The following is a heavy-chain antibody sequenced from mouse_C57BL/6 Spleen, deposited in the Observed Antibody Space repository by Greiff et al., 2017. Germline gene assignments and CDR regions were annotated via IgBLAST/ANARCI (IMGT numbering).Heavy chain of an antibody. CDR1: GYTFTDYE. CDR3: TTLLYYAMDY. D-gene: IGHD2-10*01. J-gene: IGHJ4*01. V-gene: IGHV1-15*01. Sequence: VQLQESGAELVRPGASVTLSCKASGYTFTDYEMHWVKQTPVHGLEWIGAIDPETGGTAYNQKFKGKAILTADKSSSTAYMELRSLTSEDSAVYYCTTLLYYAMDYWGQGTSVTVSS. CDR2: IDPETGGT.